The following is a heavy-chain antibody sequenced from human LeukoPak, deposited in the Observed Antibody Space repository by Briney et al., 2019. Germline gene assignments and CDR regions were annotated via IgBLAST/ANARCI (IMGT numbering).Heavy chain of an antibody. CDR2: INRDGSST. CDR3: AREGGYSSSGLDY. J-gene: IGHJ4*02. Sequence: PGGSLRLSCAASGFTFSSYWMHWVRQAPGKGLVWVSRINRDGSSTTNADSVKGRFTISRDNAKNTLYLQMNRLRAEDAAVYYCAREGGYSSSGLDYWGQGTLVTVSS. D-gene: IGHD6-6*01. CDR1: GFTFSSYW. V-gene: IGHV3-74*03.